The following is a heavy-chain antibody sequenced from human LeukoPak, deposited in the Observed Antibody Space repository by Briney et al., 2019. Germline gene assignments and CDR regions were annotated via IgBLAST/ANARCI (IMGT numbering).Heavy chain of an antibody. J-gene: IGHJ4*02. CDR2: INPSGGST. CDR3: ARAYSTSSPFDY. Sequence: ASVKVSCKASGYVFTSHNIHWMRQAPGHGLEWMGMINPSGGSTSYAQKFQGRVTMTRDTSTSTVYLELSSLRSEDTAVYYCARAYSTSSPFDYWGQGTLVTVSS. D-gene: IGHD6-6*01. CDR1: GYVFTSHN. V-gene: IGHV1-46*01.